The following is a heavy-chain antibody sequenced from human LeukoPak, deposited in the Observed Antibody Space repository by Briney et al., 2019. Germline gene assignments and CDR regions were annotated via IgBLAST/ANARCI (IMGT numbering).Heavy chain of an antibody. CDR1: GDSISSYY. D-gene: IGHD2-2*01. Sequence: SETLSLTCTVSGDSISSYYWSWIRQPPGKGLEWIGYIYYSGSTNYNPSLKSRVTISVDTSKNQFSLKLSSVTAADTAVYYCARAEAAIYYYYGMDVWGQGTTVTVSS. CDR3: ARAEAAIYYYYGMDV. CDR2: IYYSGST. V-gene: IGHV4-59*01. J-gene: IGHJ6*02.